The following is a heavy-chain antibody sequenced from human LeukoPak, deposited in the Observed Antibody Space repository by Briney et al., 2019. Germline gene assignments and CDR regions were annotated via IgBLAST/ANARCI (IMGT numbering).Heavy chain of an antibody. CDR3: AKGGGGYDVKTYNYYDMDV. J-gene: IGHJ6*02. V-gene: IGHV3-23*01. CDR2: ISGSGGST. D-gene: IGHD5-12*01. Sequence: GGSLRLSCAASGFTFDVYAMHWVRQAPGKGLEWVSTISGSGGSTYYADSVKGRFTISRDNSKNTLYLQMNSLRAEDTAVYYCAKGGGGYDVKTYNYYDMDVWGQGTTVTVSS. CDR1: GFTFDVYA.